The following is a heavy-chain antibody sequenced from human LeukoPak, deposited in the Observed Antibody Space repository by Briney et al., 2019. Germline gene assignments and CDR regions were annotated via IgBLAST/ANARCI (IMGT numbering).Heavy chain of an antibody. Sequence: PGGSLRLSCVASGFTFSSYSMNWVRQAPGKGLEWVSSISSSSSYIYYADSVKGRFTISRDNAKNSLYLQMNSLRAEDTAVYYCAPPPTVRGVTPWGQGTLVTVSS. V-gene: IGHV3-21*01. J-gene: IGHJ5*02. CDR2: ISSSSSYI. D-gene: IGHD3-10*01. CDR1: GFTFSSYS. CDR3: APPPTVRGVTP.